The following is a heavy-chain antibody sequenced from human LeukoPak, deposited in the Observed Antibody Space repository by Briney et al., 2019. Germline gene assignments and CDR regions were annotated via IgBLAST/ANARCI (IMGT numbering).Heavy chain of an antibody. J-gene: IGHJ4*02. CDR3: AVCSGGSCYSHFDY. CDR1: GYTFTGYY. V-gene: IGHV1-2*02. Sequence: ASVKVSCNASGYTFTGYYMHWVRQAPGQGLGWMGWINPNSGGTNYAQKFQGRVTMTRDTSISTAYMELSRLRSDDTAVYYCAVCSGGSCYSHFDYWGQGTLVTVSS. D-gene: IGHD2-15*01. CDR2: INPNSGGT.